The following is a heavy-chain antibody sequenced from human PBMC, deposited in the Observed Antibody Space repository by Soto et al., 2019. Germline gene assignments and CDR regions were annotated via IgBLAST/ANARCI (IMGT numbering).Heavy chain of an antibody. V-gene: IGHV3-23*01. CDR2: ISGSVGAT. CDR3: AKLSISGYSPPFDN. Sequence: EVQLLESGGGLVQPGGSLRLSCAASGFTLSSYAMSWVRQAPWKGLEWVSVISGSVGATHYADSVKGRFTISRDNSKNTLYLQMNSLRADDTAVYYCAKLSISGYSPPFDNWGQGTLVTVSS. D-gene: IGHD3-22*01. J-gene: IGHJ4*02. CDR1: GFTLSSYA.